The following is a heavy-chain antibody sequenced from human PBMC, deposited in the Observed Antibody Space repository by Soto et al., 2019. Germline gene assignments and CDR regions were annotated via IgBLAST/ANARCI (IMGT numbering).Heavy chain of an antibody. D-gene: IGHD3-9*01. Sequence: QVQLVQSGAEVKKPGASVKVSCKASGYTFTGYYMHWVRQAPGQGLEWMGWINPNSGGTNYAQKFQGWVTMTRDTSISTAYMELSRLRSDDTAVYYCARDMGAYDILTGYYPRHYGMDVWGQGTTVTVSS. J-gene: IGHJ6*02. CDR1: GYTFTGYY. CDR2: INPNSGGT. V-gene: IGHV1-2*04. CDR3: ARDMGAYDILTGYYPRHYGMDV.